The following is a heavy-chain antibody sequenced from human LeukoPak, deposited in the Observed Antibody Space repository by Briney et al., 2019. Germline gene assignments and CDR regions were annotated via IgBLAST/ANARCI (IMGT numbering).Heavy chain of an antibody. J-gene: IGHJ4*02. V-gene: IGHV3-23*01. D-gene: IGHD4-23*01. CDR3: ARDYGGSSPFDY. CDR2: ISGSGGNT. CDR1: GFTFSSYA. Sequence: GGSLRLSCAASGFTFSSYAMSWVRQAPGKGLEWVSTISGSGGNTYYADSVKGRFTISRDNAKNSLYLQMNSLRAEDTAVYYCARDYGGSSPFDYWGQGTLVIVSS.